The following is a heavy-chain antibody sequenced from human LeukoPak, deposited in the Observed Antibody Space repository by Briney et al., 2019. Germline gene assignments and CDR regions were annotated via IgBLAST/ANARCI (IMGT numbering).Heavy chain of an antibody. V-gene: IGHV4-31*03. CDR3: ARLEMATMGGYYFDY. CDR1: GGSISSGGYY. CDR2: IYYSGST. D-gene: IGHD5-24*01. Sequence: SQTLSLTCTVSGGSISSGGYYWSWIRQHPGKGLEWIGYIYYSGSTYYNPSLKSRVTISVDTSKNQFSLKLSSVTAADTAMYYCARLEMATMGGYYFDYWGQGTLVTVSS. J-gene: IGHJ4*02.